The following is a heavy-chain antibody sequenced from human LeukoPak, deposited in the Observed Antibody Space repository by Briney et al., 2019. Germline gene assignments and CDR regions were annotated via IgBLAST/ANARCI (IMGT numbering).Heavy chain of an antibody. CDR1: GDSISSPNW. CDR2: IYHRGST. Sequence: SETLSLTCAVSGDSISSPNWWSWVRQTPGKGLEWIGEIYHRGSTNYNRSLKSRVTVSIDKSKNQFSLNLSSVTAADTAVYFCARYYYYYMDVWGKGTSVTVSS. V-gene: IGHV4-4*02. J-gene: IGHJ6*03. CDR3: ARYYYYYMDV.